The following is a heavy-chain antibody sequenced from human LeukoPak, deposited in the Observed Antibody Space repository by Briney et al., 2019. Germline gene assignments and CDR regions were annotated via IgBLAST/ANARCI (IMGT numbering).Heavy chain of an antibody. CDR1: GYTFTSYY. J-gene: IGHJ4*02. CDR3: TREAGYGDFDY. V-gene: IGHV1-46*01. D-gene: IGHD4-17*01. Sequence: ASVKVSCKASGYTFTSYYIHWVRQVPGQGLEWMGISNPSGGSTRYAQRFQGRVTMTSDTSTSTVYLELSSLSSEDTAVYYCTREAGYGDFDYWGQGTLVTVPS. CDR2: SNPSGGST.